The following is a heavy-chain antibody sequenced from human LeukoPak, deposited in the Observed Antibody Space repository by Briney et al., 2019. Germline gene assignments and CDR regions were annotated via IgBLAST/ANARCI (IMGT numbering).Heavy chain of an antibody. CDR3: ATCSDGYNYCYYGMDV. Sequence: ASVKVSCKASGYTFTSDYFHWVRQARGQGLECMGTINPSDGITRYAHKFQGRVTMTRDTPTTTVFMELSSLRSEDTAVYFCATCSDGYNYCYYGMDVWGQGTTVTVSS. V-gene: IGHV1-46*01. CDR2: INPSDGIT. D-gene: IGHD5-24*01. J-gene: IGHJ6*02. CDR1: GYTFTSDY.